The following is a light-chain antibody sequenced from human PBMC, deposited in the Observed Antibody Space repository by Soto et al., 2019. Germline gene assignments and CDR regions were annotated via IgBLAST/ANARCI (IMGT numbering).Light chain of an antibody. CDR1: SSDVGNYNY. V-gene: IGLV2-14*01. J-gene: IGLJ2*01. CDR3: SSYTSSASYVI. Sequence: QSALTQPASVSGSPGQSITISCTGTSSDVGNYNYVSWYQQHPGKAPKLMIYDVSNRPSGISNRFSGSKSGNTASLTISGLQAEDEADYYCSSYTSSASYVIFGGGTQLTV. CDR2: DVS.